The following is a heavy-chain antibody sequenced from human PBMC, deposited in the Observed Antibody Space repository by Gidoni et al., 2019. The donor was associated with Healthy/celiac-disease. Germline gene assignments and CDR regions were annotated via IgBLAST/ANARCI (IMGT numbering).Heavy chain of an antibody. Sequence: EVQLLESGGGLVQPGGSLSPSCASSGFTFRTHAMGWVRQAPGKGLEWVSAIGGSGGSTYYADSVKGRFTISRDNSKNTLYLQMNSLRAEDTAVYYCAKYDSVGNSGLPDAFDIWGQGTMVTVSS. V-gene: IGHV3-23*01. CDR2: IGGSGGST. D-gene: IGHD4-4*01. J-gene: IGHJ3*02. CDR3: AKYDSVGNSGLPDAFDI. CDR1: GFTFRTHA.